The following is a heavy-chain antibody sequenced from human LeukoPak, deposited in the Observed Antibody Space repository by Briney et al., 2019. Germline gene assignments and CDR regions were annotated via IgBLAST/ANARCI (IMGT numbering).Heavy chain of an antibody. CDR2: ISPYNGNT. CDR1: GYTFTSYY. D-gene: IGHD3-22*01. V-gene: IGHV1-18*04. CDR3: ARKPGTSSVVYYFDY. J-gene: IGHJ4*02. Sequence: GASVKVSCKASGYTFTSYYMHWVRQAPGQGLEWMGWISPYNGNTDYVQKLQGRVTMTTDTSTNTAYLELRSLKSDDTAVYYCARKPGTSSVVYYFDYWGQGTLVTVSS.